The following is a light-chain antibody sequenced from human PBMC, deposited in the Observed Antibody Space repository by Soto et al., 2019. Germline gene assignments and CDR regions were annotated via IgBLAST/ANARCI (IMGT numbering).Light chain of an antibody. CDR2: DAY. CDR1: QSFRGL. J-gene: IGKJ5*01. Sequence: EFVLTQSPVTLSLSPLERATLSCRASQSFRGLLAWYQQKPGQAPRLLIYDAYNRATGIPPRFSGSGSGTDFTLTISSLEPEDSAVYYCQQRHMWPITFGQGTRLEIK. V-gene: IGKV3-11*01. CDR3: QQRHMWPIT.